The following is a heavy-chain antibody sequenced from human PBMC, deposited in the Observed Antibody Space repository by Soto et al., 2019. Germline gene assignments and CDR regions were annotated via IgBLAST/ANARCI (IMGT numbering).Heavy chain of an antibody. CDR3: AKDAFIRMVRGLYYYYGVDV. V-gene: IGHV3-23*01. J-gene: IGHJ6*02. D-gene: IGHD3-10*01. CDR2: ISGSGGST. Sequence: GGSLRLSCAASGFTFSSYAMSWVRQAPGKGLEWVSAISGSGGSTYYADSVKGRFTISRDNSKNTLYLQMNSLRAEDTAVYYCAKDAFIRMVRGLYYYYGVDVWGQGTTVTVSS. CDR1: GFTFSSYA.